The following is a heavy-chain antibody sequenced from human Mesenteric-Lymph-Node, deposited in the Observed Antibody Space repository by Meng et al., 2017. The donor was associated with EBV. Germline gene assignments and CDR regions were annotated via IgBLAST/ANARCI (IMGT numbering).Heavy chain of an antibody. CDR3: ASAWGSGSELDP. D-gene: IGHD3-22*01. V-gene: IGHV1-46*01. CDR1: GYTFTRYY. Sequence: VQLVQSGAEVKKPGASVKVSCKGSGYTFTRYYIHWVRQAPGQGLEWMGIINPSGDFTSYAPKFQGRVTMTRDTSTNTVYMELSSLRSEDTAVYCCASAWGSGSELDPWGQGTLVTVSS. J-gene: IGHJ5*02. CDR2: INPSGDFT.